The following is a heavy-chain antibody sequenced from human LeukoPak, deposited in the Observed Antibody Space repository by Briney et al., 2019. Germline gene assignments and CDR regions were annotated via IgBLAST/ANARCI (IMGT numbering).Heavy chain of an antibody. J-gene: IGHJ6*02. V-gene: IGHV4-34*01. CDR1: GGSFSGYY. CDR2: INHSGST. Sequence: SESLSLTCAVYGGSFSGYYWSWIRQPPGKGLEWIGEINHSGSTNYNPSLKSRVTISVDTSKNQFSLKLSSVTAADTAVYYCARGGGLDVWGQGATVTVSS. CDR3: ARGGGLDV.